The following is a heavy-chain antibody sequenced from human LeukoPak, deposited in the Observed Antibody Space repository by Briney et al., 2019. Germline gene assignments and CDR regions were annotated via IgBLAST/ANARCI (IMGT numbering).Heavy chain of an antibody. CDR3: AREDYDSSGVDY. D-gene: IGHD3-22*01. V-gene: IGHV3-74*03. J-gene: IGHJ4*02. CDR2: IDSDVSST. Sequence: GGSLRLSCAASGFTVSRYWMHWVRQAPGKGLVWVSRIDSDVSSTTYADSVKGRFIISRDNAKNSLYLQMNSLRDEDTAVYYCAREDYDSSGVDYWGQGTLVTVSS. CDR1: GFTVSRYW.